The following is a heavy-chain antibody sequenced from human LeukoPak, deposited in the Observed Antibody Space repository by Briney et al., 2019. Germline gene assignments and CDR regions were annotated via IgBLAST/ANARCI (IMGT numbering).Heavy chain of an antibody. Sequence: SETLSLICTVSGGSISSSSYYWGWIRQPPGKGLEWIGSIYYSGSTYYNPSLKSRVTISVDTSKNQFSLKLSSVTAADTAVYYCARDRVAGTQGLFDYWGQGTLVTVSS. J-gene: IGHJ4*02. CDR1: GGSISSSSYY. CDR2: IYYSGST. D-gene: IGHD6-19*01. CDR3: ARDRVAGTQGLFDY. V-gene: IGHV4-39*07.